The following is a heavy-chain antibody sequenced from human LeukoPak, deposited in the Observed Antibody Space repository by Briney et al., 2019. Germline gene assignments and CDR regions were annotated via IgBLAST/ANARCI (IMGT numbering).Heavy chain of an antibody. J-gene: IGHJ4*02. Sequence: SGTLSLTCTVSGGSISSGGYYWSWIRQHPGKGLEWIGYIYYSGSTYYNPSLKSRVTISVDTSKNQFSLKLSSVTAADTAVYYCARFTPTYYDSSGPFDYWGQGTLVTVSS. V-gene: IGHV4-31*03. CDR3: ARFTPTYYDSSGPFDY. CDR1: GGSISSGGYY. CDR2: IYYSGST. D-gene: IGHD3-22*01.